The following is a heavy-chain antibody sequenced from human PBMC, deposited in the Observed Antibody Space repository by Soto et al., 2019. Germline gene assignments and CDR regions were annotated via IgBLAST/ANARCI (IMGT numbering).Heavy chain of an antibody. D-gene: IGHD2-8*01. J-gene: IGHJ5*02. Sequence: EVQLLESGGGLVQPGGSLRLSCAASGFTFSSYAMSWVRQAPGKGLEWVSAISGSGGSTYYADSVKGRFTISRDNSKNTLYLQMNSLRAEDTAVYYCAKTPMVYGIVQYWFDPWGQGTLVTVSS. CDR2: ISGSGGST. CDR1: GFTFSSYA. V-gene: IGHV3-23*01. CDR3: AKTPMVYGIVQYWFDP.